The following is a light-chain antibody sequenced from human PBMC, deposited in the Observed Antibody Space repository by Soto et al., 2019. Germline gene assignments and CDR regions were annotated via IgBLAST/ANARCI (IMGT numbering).Light chain of an antibody. CDR2: HAS. CDR1: QGISNW. Sequence: DIQITQSPSTLSASLRNTVTVACRASQGISNWLAWYQQKPGKAPKLLIFHASSLESGVPSRFSGSGSGTEFTLTISSLQSDDFATYYCQQYSSYPTLGQGTKVDIK. V-gene: IGKV1-5*01. J-gene: IGKJ1*01. CDR3: QQYSSYPT.